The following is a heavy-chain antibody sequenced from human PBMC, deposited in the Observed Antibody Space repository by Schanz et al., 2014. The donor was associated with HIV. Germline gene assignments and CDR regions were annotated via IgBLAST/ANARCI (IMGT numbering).Heavy chain of an antibody. CDR2: ISYDGRNK. V-gene: IGHV3-30*03. CDR1: GFTFTSHG. D-gene: IGHD1-20*01. CDR3: ARDKGDNWAGYYYYYGMDV. J-gene: IGHJ6*02. Sequence: QVQLVESGGGVVQPGRSLRLACAVSGFTFTSHGMHWVRQAPGKGLEWEAVISYDGRNKYYADSVKGRFTISRDNAKNSLYLQMNSLRAEDTAVYYCARDKGDNWAGYYYYYGMDVWGQGTTVTVSS.